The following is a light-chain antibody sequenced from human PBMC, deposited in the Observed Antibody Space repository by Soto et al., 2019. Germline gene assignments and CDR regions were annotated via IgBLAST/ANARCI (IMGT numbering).Light chain of an antibody. V-gene: IGKV1-9*01. CDR3: QQLNIFPPLFT. J-gene: IGKJ3*01. Sequence: DIQLTQSPFFLSASVGDRVTITCRASQGIRSDVAWYQQRPGKAPELLIYGASTLRTGVASRFSGSGSGTEFTLTISSLQPEDFATYFCQQLNIFPPLFTFGPGTKVDIK. CDR1: QGIRSD. CDR2: GAS.